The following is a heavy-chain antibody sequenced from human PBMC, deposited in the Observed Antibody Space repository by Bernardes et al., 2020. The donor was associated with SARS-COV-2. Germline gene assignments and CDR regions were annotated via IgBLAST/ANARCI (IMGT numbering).Heavy chain of an antibody. CDR3: AAGPNWFDF. Sequence: SVKVSCKASGFTFPSSTVQWVRQARGQRLEWIGLIAVGGGVTNYAQKFQERVTITWDTSTRTGYMELSSLRSEDTAVYYCAAGPNWFDFWGQGTRVTVSS. CDR1: GFTFPSST. J-gene: IGHJ5*01. V-gene: IGHV1-58*01. CDR2: IAVGGGVT.